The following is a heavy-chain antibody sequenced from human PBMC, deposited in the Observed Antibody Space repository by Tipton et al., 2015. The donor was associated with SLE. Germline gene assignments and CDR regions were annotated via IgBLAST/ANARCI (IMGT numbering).Heavy chain of an antibody. J-gene: IGHJ6*02. CDR1: GGSISSYY. V-gene: IGHV4-4*09. Sequence: TLSLTCTVSGGSISSYYWSWIRQPPGKGLEWIGYIYTSGSTNYNPSLKSRVTISVDTSKNQFSLKLSSVTAADTAVYYCARQGSSWSGYYGMDVWGQGTTVTVSS. D-gene: IGHD6-13*01. CDR2: IYTSGST. CDR3: ARQGSSWSGYYGMDV.